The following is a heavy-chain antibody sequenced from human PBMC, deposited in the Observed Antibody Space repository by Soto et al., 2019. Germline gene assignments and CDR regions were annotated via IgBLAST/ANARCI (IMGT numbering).Heavy chain of an antibody. CDR2: IYYSGST. J-gene: IGHJ5*02. D-gene: IGHD2-2*02. V-gene: IGHV4-59*01. CDR1: CGSISSYY. Sequence: PSETLSLTCTDSCGSISSYYWSWIRQPPGKGLEWIGYIYYSGSTNYNPSLKSRVTISVDTSKNQFSLKLSSVTAADTAVYYCARVNCSSTSCYKRANWFDPWGQGTLVTVSS. CDR3: ARVNCSSTSCYKRANWFDP.